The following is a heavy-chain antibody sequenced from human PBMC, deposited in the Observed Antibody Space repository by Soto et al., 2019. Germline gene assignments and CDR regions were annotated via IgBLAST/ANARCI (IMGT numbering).Heavy chain of an antibody. CDR3: ATFSKYFAFDI. Sequence: SETLSLTCTVSGGSISSSRDYWGWIRQPPGKGLEWIGSIYYSGSTYYNPSLKSRVTISVDTSKNQFSLKLSSVTAADTAVYYCATFSKYFAFDIWGQGTIVTVSS. J-gene: IGHJ3*02. CDR2: IYYSGST. CDR1: GGSISSSRDY. V-gene: IGHV4-39*01. D-gene: IGHD3-10*01.